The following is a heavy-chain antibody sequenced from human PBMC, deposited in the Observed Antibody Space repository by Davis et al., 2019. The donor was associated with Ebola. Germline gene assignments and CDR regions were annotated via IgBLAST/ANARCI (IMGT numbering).Heavy chain of an antibody. CDR3: ARTHRWGSRYWYFDL. CDR1: GGSFSGYY. J-gene: IGHJ2*01. D-gene: IGHD1-26*01. CDR2: IDWDDDK. Sequence: TLSLTCAVYGGSFSGYYWSWIRQPPGKALEWLARIDWDDDKYYSTSLKTRLTISKDTSKNQVVLTMTNMDPVDTATYYCARTHRWGSRYWYFDLWGRGTLVTVSS. V-gene: IGHV2-70*11.